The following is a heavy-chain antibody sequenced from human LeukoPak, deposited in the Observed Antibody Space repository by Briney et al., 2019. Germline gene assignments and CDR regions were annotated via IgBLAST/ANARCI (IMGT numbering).Heavy chain of an antibody. V-gene: IGHV4-4*09. CDR3: ARSPQMNWEDRSYYYYYYMDV. D-gene: IGHD7-27*01. CDR2: IYTSGST. CDR1: GGSFSGYY. Sequence: SETLSLTCAVYGGSFSGYYWSWIRQPPGKGLEWIGYIYTSGSTNYNPSLKSRVTISVDTSKNQFSLKLSSVTAADTAVYYCARSPQMNWEDRSYYYYYYMDVWGKGTTVTVSS. J-gene: IGHJ6*03.